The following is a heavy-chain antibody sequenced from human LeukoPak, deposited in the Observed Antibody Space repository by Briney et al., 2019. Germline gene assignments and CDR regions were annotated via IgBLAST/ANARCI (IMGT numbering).Heavy chain of an antibody. J-gene: IGHJ4*02. CDR3: ARDGVSGEIDY. CDR1: GFTFSTYA. V-gene: IGHV3-23*01. Sequence: GGSLRLSCAASGFTFSTYAMSWVRQAPGKGLEWVSFISGRGGTTYNADSVKGRFTISRDNTKNSLYLQMTSLTVEDTAVYYCARDGVSGEIDYWGQGTLVTVSS. CDR2: ISGRGGTT. D-gene: IGHD3-10*01.